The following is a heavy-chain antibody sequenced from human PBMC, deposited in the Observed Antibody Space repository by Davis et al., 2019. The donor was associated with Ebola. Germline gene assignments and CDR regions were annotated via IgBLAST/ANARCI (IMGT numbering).Heavy chain of an antibody. CDR3: AKGPRDPLGNGDY. CDR1: GFTFSSYA. CDR2: ISGSGSST. V-gene: IGHV3-23*01. D-gene: IGHD7-27*01. Sequence: GESLKISCAASGFTFSSYAMSWVRQAPGKGLEWVSTISGSGSSTYYADSVKGRFTISRDSSKNTLYLQMNSLRAEDTAVYYCAKGPRDPLGNGDYWGQGTLVTVSS. J-gene: IGHJ4*02.